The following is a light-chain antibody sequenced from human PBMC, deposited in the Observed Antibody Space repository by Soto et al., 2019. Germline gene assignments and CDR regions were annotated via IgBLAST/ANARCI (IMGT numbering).Light chain of an antibody. CDR3: RSYSSTNTVV. CDR1: SSDVGGYNY. V-gene: IGLV2-14*01. J-gene: IGLJ2*01. CDR2: DVS. Sequence: QSALTQPASVSGSPGQSITISCTGSSSDVGGYNYVSWHQQHPGKAPKLMLYDVSNRPSGVSNRVSGSKSGNTASLTISGLQAEDEADYYCRSYSSTNTVVFGGGTKLTVL.